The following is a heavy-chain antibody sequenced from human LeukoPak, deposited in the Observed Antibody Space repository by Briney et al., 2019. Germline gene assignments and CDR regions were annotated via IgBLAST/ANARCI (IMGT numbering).Heavy chain of an antibody. J-gene: IGHJ5*02. V-gene: IGHV1-2*02. CDR1: GYTFTSYY. D-gene: IGHD3-10*01. Sequence: GASVKVSCKASGYTFTSYYMHWVRQAPGQGLEGMGWIKPNSGDTRSAQKFQGRVIMTRDTSTGTAYMELSSLRYDDTAVYYCATNILVRDIINWFGPWGQGTLVTVSS. CDR2: IKPNSGDT. CDR3: ATNILVRDIINWFGP.